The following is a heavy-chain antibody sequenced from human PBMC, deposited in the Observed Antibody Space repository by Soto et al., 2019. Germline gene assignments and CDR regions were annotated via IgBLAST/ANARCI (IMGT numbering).Heavy chain of an antibody. CDR2: INQDGSDK. CDR3: ARVEIGSYDY. J-gene: IGHJ4*02. CDR1: GFIFNSRY. D-gene: IGHD1-26*01. Sequence: EVQLVESGGGLVQPGGSLRLSCAASGFIFNSRYMSWVRQAPGKGLEWVANINQDGSDKRCVDSVKGRFTISRDNARISLYLQMNSLRVEDTAVYYCARVEIGSYDYWGQGALVTVSS. V-gene: IGHV3-7*01.